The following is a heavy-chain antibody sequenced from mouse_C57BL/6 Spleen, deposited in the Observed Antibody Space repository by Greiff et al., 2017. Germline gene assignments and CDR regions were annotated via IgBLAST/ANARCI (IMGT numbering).Heavy chain of an antibody. CDR2: IYPGSGST. CDR1: GYTFTSYW. CDR3: ARGGVTGPFDY. D-gene: IGHD4-1*01. J-gene: IGHJ2*01. Sequence: QVHVKQPGAELVKPGASVKMSCKASGYTFTSYWITWVKQRPGQGLEWIGDIYPGSGSTNYNEKFKSKATLTVDTSSSTAYMQLSSLTSEDSAVYDCARGGVTGPFDYWGQGTTLTVSS. V-gene: IGHV1-55*01.